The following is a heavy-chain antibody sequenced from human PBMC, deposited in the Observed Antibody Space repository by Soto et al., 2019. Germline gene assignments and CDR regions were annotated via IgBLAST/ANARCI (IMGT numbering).Heavy chain of an antibody. CDR1: GYTFTSYA. D-gene: IGHD2-21*01. Sequence: ASVKVSCKASGYTFTSYAMHWVRQAPGQRLEWMGWISAGNGNTNYAQKLQGRVTMTTDTSTSTAYMELRSLRSDDTAVYYCAREPTKGESALDYWGQGTQVTVSS. CDR3: AREPTKGESALDY. J-gene: IGHJ4*02. V-gene: IGHV1-3*01. CDR2: ISAGNGNT.